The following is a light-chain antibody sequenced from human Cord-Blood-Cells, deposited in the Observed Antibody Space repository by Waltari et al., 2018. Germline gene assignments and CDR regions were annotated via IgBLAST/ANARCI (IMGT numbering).Light chain of an antibody. CDR1: QSISSY. V-gene: IGKV1-39*01. J-gene: IGKJ1*01. Sequence: DIQMTKSPSSLSASVGDRVTITCRASQSISSYLNWYQQKPGKAPKLLIYAASSLQSGVPSRFSGSGSGTDFTLTISSLQPEDFATYYCQQSYSTPPTFVQGTKVEIK. CDR3: QQSYSTPPT. CDR2: AAS.